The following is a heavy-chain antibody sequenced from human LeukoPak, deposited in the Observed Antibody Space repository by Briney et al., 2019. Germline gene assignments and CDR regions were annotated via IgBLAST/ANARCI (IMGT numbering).Heavy chain of an antibody. Sequence: SQTLSLTCTVSGGSISSGGYYWSWIRQHPGKGLEWIGYIYYSGSTYYNPSLKSRVTISVDTSKNQFSLKLSSVTAADTAVYYCARDLGNSYYYDSSGYGDALDIWGQGTMVTVSS. CDR3: ARDLGNSYYYDSSGYGDALDI. D-gene: IGHD3-22*01. CDR2: IYYSGST. CDR1: GGSISSGGYY. V-gene: IGHV4-31*03. J-gene: IGHJ3*02.